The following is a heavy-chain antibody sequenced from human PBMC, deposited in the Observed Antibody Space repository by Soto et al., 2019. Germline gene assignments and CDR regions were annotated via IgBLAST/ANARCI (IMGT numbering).Heavy chain of an antibody. J-gene: IGHJ4*02. CDR2: IIPILGRG. Sequence: QVQLVQSGAEVKKPGSSVKVSCKSYGDDFNSYAIAWVRQAPGQGLEWMGGIIPILGRGNYAPKFQGRVTMTADKSTRTAYMELSSLTSEDPAVYYCARARGDNDYWGQGTLVTVSS. CDR3: ARARGDNDY. V-gene: IGHV1-69*06. D-gene: IGHD5-18*01. CDR1: GDDFNSYA.